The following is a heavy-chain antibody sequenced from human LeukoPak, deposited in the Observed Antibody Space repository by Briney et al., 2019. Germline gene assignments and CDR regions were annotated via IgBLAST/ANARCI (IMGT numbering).Heavy chain of an antibody. CDR3: ATDSTSWPNY. V-gene: IGHV4-39*01. CDR1: AGSISSSSYH. Sequence: SETLSLTCTVSAGSISSSSYHWTWVRQPPGKGLEWIGSIYYSGTSYYNPSLKSRVTISVDTSKNQFSLRLNSVTAADTAVYYCATDSTSWPNYWGQGTLVTVSS. CDR2: IYYSGTS. J-gene: IGHJ4*02. D-gene: IGHD2-2*01.